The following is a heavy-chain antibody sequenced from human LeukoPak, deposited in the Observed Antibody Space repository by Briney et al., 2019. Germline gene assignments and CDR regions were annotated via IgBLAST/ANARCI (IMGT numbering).Heavy chain of an antibody. J-gene: IGHJ6*03. CDR3: ARDRGVGSGYDNGDYYYYMDV. D-gene: IGHD5-12*01. Sequence: SETLSLTCTVSGGSISSYYWSWIRQPAGKGLEWIGRIYTSGSTNYNPSLKSRVTMSVDTSKNQFSLKLSSVTAADTAVYYCARDRGVGSGYDNGDYYYYMDVWGKGTTVTVSS. V-gene: IGHV4-4*07. CDR2: IYTSGST. CDR1: GGSISSYY.